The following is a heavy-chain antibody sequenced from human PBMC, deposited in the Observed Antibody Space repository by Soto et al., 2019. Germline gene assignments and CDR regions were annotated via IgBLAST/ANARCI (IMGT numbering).Heavy chain of an antibody. CDR2: INPSGGST. Sequence: QVQLVQSGAEVKEPGASVKVSCKASGYTFTSYYMHWVRQAPGQGLEWMGIINPSGGSTSYAQKFQGRVTMTRGTSTSTVYMELSSLRSEDTAVYYCARGSYYYGWGYYYYYMDVWGKGTTVTVSS. D-gene: IGHD3-10*01. J-gene: IGHJ6*03. CDR1: GYTFTSYY. CDR3: ARGSYYYGWGYYYYYMDV. V-gene: IGHV1-46*03.